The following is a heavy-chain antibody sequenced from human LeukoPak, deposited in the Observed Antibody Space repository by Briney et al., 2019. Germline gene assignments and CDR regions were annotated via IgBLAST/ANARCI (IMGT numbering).Heavy chain of an antibody. D-gene: IGHD6-19*01. J-gene: IGHJ4*02. Sequence: GESLRLSCAASGFTFSSYGMHWVRQAPGKGLEWVAVIWYDGSNKYYADSVKGRFTISRDNSKNTLYLQMNSLRAEDTAVYCCAKDSGSSGWEDFDYWGQGTLVTVSS. CDR2: IWYDGSNK. CDR1: GFTFSSYG. CDR3: AKDSGSSGWEDFDY. V-gene: IGHV3-33*06.